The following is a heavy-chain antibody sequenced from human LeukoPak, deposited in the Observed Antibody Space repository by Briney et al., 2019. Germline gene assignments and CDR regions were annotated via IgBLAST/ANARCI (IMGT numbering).Heavy chain of an antibody. CDR3: ARGRWLQLPDY. CDR2: IHDSGST. D-gene: IGHD5-24*01. V-gene: IGHV4-59*01. J-gene: IGHJ4*02. Sequence: SETLSLTCTVSGGSISGYYWSWIRQAPGKGLEWIGYIHDSGSTDYNPSLKSRVTISIDTSRKQFSLRVSSVTAADTAVYYCARGRWLQLPDYWGQGALVTVSS. CDR1: GGSISGYY.